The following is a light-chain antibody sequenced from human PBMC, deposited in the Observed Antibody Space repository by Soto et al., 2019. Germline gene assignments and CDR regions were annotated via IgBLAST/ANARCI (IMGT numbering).Light chain of an antibody. CDR3: CSDAGSLTWV. Sequence: QSVLTQPASVSGSPGQSITISCTGTSSDVGSHNFVSWYQQHPGKAPKLMIYGVRERPSGVPNRFSGSKSGNTASLTISGLQAEDEADYYCCSDAGSLTWVFGGGTQLTVL. CDR2: GVR. J-gene: IGLJ3*02. CDR1: SSDVGSHNF. V-gene: IGLV2-23*02.